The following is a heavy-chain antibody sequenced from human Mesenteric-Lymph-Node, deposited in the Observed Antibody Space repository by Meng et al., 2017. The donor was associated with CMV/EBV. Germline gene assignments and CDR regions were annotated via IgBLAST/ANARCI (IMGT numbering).Heavy chain of an antibody. CDR3: ARGGPNRFYLPAAVYNGMDV. D-gene: IGHD2-2*01. V-gene: IGHV4-34*01. J-gene: IGHJ6*02. Sequence: SETLSLTCAVDGGSFSAYFWSWIRQPPGKGLEWIWEINHSGSTNYNPSLKSRVTMSIGASNYQFSLTLSSVTAADTAVYYCARGGPNRFYLPAAVYNGMDVWGQGTTVTVSS. CDR2: INHSGST. CDR1: GGSFSAYF.